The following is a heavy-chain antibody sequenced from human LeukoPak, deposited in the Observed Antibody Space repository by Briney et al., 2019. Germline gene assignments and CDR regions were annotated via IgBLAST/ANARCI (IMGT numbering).Heavy chain of an antibody. D-gene: IGHD3-22*01. CDR1: GFTFDDYG. CDR3: ARDHTYYYDSSGYSNWFDP. J-gene: IGHJ5*02. CDR2: IYSGGST. Sequence: GGSLRLSCAASGFTFDDYGMSWVRQAPGKGLEWVSVIYSGGSTYYADSVKGRFTISRDNSKNTLYLQMNSLRAEDTAVYYCARDHTYYYDSSGYSNWFDPWGQGTLVTVSS. V-gene: IGHV3-66*01.